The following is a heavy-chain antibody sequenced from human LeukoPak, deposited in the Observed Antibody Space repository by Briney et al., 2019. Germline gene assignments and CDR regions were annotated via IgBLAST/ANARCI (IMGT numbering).Heavy chain of an antibody. CDR1: GGSISSYY. J-gene: IGHJ6*03. CDR3: ARETGSSGWYRVDYYYYYMGV. Sequence: PSETLSLTCSVSGGSISSYYWSWIRQPPGKGLEWIGYISYSGSTNYNPSLKSRVTISVDASKNQFSLKLSSVTAADTAVYYCARETGSSGWYRVDYYYYYMGVWGKGTTVTVSS. D-gene: IGHD6-19*01. V-gene: IGHV4-59*12. CDR2: ISYSGST.